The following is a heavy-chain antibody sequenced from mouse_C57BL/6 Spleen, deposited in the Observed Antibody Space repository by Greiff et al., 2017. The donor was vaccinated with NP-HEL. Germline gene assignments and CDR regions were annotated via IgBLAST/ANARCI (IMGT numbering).Heavy chain of an antibody. J-gene: IGHJ1*03. CDR2: NYPGDGDT. CDR1: GYAFSSSW. D-gene: IGHD3-1*01. Sequence: QVQLKQSGPELVKPGASVKISCKASGYAFSSSWMNWVKQRPGKGLEWIGRNYPGDGDTNYNGKFKGKATLTADKSSSTAYMQLSSLTSEDSAVYVCARSRGWYFDVWGTGTTVTVSS. V-gene: IGHV1-82*01. CDR3: ARSRGWYFDV.